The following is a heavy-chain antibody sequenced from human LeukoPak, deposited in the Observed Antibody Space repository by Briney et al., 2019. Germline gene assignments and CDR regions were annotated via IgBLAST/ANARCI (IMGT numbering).Heavy chain of an antibody. D-gene: IGHD3-10*01. V-gene: IGHV3-23*01. CDR1: GFTFSSYA. CDR3: AKIPGGFYFDY. Sequence: GGSLRLSCAASGFTFSSYAMSWVRQAAGKGLEWVSAISGSGGSTYYADSVKGRFTISRDNSKNTPYLQMNSLRAEDTAVYYCAKIPGGFYFDYWGQGTLVTVSS. CDR2: ISGSGGST. J-gene: IGHJ4*02.